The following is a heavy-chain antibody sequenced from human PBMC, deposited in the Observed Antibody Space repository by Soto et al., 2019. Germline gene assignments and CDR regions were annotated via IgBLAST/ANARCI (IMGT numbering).Heavy chain of an antibody. D-gene: IGHD3-10*01. CDR2: IYTSGST. CDR1: GGSISSYY. V-gene: IGHV4-4*07. Sequence: SETLSLTCTVSGGSISSYYWSWIRQPAGKGLEWIGRIYTSGSTNYNPSLKSRVTMSVDTSKNQFSLKLSSVTAADTAVYYCARDSDYYSSGSFDYWGQGTLVTVSS. J-gene: IGHJ4*02. CDR3: ARDSDYYSSGSFDY.